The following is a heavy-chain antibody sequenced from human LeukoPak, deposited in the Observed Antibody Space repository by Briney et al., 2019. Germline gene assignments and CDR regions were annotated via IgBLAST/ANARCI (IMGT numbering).Heavy chain of an antibody. J-gene: IGHJ4*02. D-gene: IGHD3-16*01. CDR1: GGSISSYY. CDR2: IYYSGST. CDR3: AKDTPLCYFDY. Sequence: SETLSLTCTVSGGSISSYYWSWIRQPPGKGLEWIGYIYYSGSTNYNPSLKSRVTISVDTSKNQFSLKLSSVIAADTAVYYCAKDTPLCYFDYWGQGTLVTVSS. V-gene: IGHV4-59*01.